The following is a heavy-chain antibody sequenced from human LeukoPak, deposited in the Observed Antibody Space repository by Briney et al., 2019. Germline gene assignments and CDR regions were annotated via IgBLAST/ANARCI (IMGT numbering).Heavy chain of an antibody. CDR2: IKEDGSEK. CDR3: ARAPIYGSGSYSSFDWFDP. Sequence: PGGSLRLSCVASGFTFSSYWMTWVRQAPGKGLEWVANIKEDGSEKNYVDSVKGRFSISRDNAKKSLYLQMNSLRAEDTAVYYCARAPIYGSGSYSSFDWFDPWGQGTLVTVSS. D-gene: IGHD3-10*01. CDR1: GFTFSSYW. V-gene: IGHV3-7*01. J-gene: IGHJ5*02.